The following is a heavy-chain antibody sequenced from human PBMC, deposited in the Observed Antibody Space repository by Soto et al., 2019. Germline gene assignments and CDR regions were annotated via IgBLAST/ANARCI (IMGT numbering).Heavy chain of an antibody. V-gene: IGHV3-7*02. D-gene: IGHD2-8*01. CDR1: GFTFSSYW. CDR2: IKQDGSEK. Sequence: PGGSLRLSSTASGFTFSSYWMSWVRQAPGKGLEWVANIKQDGSEKYYVDSVKGRFTISRDNAKNSLYLQMNSLRAEDTAVYYCARSIMVYAMIDYWGQGTLVTVSS. CDR3: ARSIMVYAMIDY. J-gene: IGHJ4*02.